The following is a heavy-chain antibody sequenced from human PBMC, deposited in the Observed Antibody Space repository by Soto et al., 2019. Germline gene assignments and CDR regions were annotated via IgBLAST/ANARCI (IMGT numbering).Heavy chain of an antibody. V-gene: IGHV4-31*02. J-gene: IGHJ4*02. CDR3: ASGHDAYKVRY. D-gene: IGHD1-1*01. Sequence: WTLIRQLPGKGLEWIGYIYYTGNTYYNPSLKSRPTISIDTSENQFSLKLTSVTAADTAVYFCASGHDAYKVRYWGQGTLVTVSS. CDR2: IYYTGNT.